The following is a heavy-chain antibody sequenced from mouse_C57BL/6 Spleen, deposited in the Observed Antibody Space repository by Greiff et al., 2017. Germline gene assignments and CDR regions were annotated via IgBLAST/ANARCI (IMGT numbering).Heavy chain of an antibody. CDR2: INPGSGGT. V-gene: IGHV1-54*01. CDR1: GYAFTNYL. CDR3: ARGRDYDQAFDY. Sequence: QVHVKQSGAELVRPGTSVKVSCKASGYAFTNYLIEWVKQRPGQGLEWIGVINPGSGGTNYNEKFKGKATLTADKSSSTAYMQLSSLTSEDSAVYFCARGRDYDQAFDYWGQGTTLTVSS. J-gene: IGHJ2*01. D-gene: IGHD2-4*01.